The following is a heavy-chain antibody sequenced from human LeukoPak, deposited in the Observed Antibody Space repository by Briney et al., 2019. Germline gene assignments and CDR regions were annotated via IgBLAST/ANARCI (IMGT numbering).Heavy chain of an antibody. CDR1: GYTFTSYG. J-gene: IGHJ6*03. D-gene: IGHD2-2*01. V-gene: IGHV1-18*01. Sequence: ASVKVSCKASGYTFTSYGISWVRQAPGQGLEWMGWFSAYNGNTNYAQKLQGRVTMTTDTSTSTAYVELRSLRSDDTAVYYCARVPAATVYYYYYMDVWGKGTTVTVSS. CDR2: FSAYNGNT. CDR3: ARVPAATVYYYYYMDV.